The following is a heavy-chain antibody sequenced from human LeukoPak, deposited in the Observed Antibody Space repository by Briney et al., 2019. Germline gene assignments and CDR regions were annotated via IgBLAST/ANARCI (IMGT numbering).Heavy chain of an antibody. CDR3: ARVRVTTYRDFDY. J-gene: IGHJ4*02. CDR2: IHYSGST. CDR1: GGSISSEH. V-gene: IGHV4-59*08. Sequence: SETLSLTCTVSGGSISSEHWSWTRQPPGMGLEWIGHIHYSGSTTFRPSLKSRLTISVDTSKNQFSLKLSSVTAADTAVYYCARVRVTTYRDFDYWGQGTLVTVSS. D-gene: IGHD4-17*01.